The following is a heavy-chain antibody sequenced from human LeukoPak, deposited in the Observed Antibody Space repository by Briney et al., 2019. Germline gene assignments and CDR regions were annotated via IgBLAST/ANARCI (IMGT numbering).Heavy chain of an antibody. CDR2: IYSGGST. CDR1: GFTFSSYE. D-gene: IGHD2-15*01. CDR3: SGGSKRTEVFDY. V-gene: IGHV3-53*01. Sequence: PGGSLRLSCAASGFTFSSYEMNWVRQAPGKGLEWVSVIYSGGSTYYADSVKGRFTISRDNSKNTLYLQMNSLRAEDTAVYFCSGGSKRTEVFDYWGQGTLVTVSS. J-gene: IGHJ4*02.